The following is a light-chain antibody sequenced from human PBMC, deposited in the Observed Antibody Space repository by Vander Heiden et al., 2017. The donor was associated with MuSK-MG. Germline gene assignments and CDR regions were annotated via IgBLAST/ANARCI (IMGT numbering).Light chain of an antibody. CDR2: WAS. CDR1: QSVLYSSNNKNY. V-gene: IGKV4-1*01. J-gene: IGKJ5*01. Sequence: DIVMTQSPDSLAVSLGERATINCKSSQSVLYSSNNKNYLAWYQQKPGQPPKLLIYWASTRESGVTDRFSGSGSGTDFTLTISSLQAEDVAVYYCQQDDSTPITFGQGTRLEIK. CDR3: QQDDSTPIT.